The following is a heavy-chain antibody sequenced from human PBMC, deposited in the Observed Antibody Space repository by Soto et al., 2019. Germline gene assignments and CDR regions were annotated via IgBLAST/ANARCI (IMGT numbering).Heavy chain of an antibody. J-gene: IGHJ6*02. CDR2: IYYSGST. CDR3: ARDQRFGELFRYYYGMNV. D-gene: IGHD3-10*01. V-gene: IGHV4-30-4*01. CDR1: GGSISSGDYY. Sequence: QVQLQESGPGLVKPSQTLSLTCTVSGGSISSGDYYWSWIRQPPGKGLEWIGYIYYSGSTYYNPSLKSRVTISVDTSKNQFSLKLSSVTAADTAVYYCARDQRFGELFRYYYGMNVWGQGTTVTVSS.